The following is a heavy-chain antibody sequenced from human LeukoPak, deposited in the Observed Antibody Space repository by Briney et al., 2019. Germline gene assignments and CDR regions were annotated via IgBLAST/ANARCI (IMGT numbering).Heavy chain of an antibody. D-gene: IGHD3-3*01. CDR3: ARAPTIFGVVITDSYYYYGMDV. CDR1: GYSFTSYW. CDR2: IDPSDSYT. Sequence: GESLKISCKASGYSFTSYWISWVRQMPGKGLEWMGRIDPSDSYTNYSPSFQGHVTISADKSISTAYLQWSSLKASDTAMYYCARAPTIFGVVITDSYYYYGMDVWGQGTTVTVSS. V-gene: IGHV5-10-1*01. J-gene: IGHJ6*02.